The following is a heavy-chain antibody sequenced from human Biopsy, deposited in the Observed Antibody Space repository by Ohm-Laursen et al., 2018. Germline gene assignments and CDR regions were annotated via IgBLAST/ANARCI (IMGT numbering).Heavy chain of an antibody. V-gene: IGHV1-2*02. CDR3: ALQSVAQMKNFDY. CDR1: GFTFTGYY. CDR2: ISPKSGGT. Sequence: ASVKVSCKASGFTFTGYYIHWVRQAPGQGLEWMGWISPKSGGTNYAQKFQGNITMTKNTSMSTAYMEMSRLRSDDTAVYYCALQSVAQMKNFDYWGQGTLVTVPS. D-gene: IGHD6-19*01. J-gene: IGHJ4*02.